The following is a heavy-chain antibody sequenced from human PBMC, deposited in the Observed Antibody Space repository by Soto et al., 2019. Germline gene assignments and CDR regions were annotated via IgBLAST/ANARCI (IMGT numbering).Heavy chain of an antibody. J-gene: IGHJ4*02. Sequence: SETLSLTCTVSGGTVSSGGYYWSWIRQPPGKGLEWIGYVYYSGSTHYNPSLKSRVTISLDTSKNQFSLKLTSVTAADTAMYFCARSTPAMVAPNIWGQGTLVTVSS. CDR2: VYYSGST. CDR3: ARSTPAMVAPNI. V-gene: IGHV4-61*08. CDR1: GGTVSSGGYY. D-gene: IGHD5-18*01.